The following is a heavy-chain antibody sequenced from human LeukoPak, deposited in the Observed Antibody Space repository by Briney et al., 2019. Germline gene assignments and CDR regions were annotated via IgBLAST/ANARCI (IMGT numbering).Heavy chain of an antibody. CDR1: GYTFTSYG. V-gene: IGHV1-18*01. CDR2: ISAYNGNT. CDR3: ARAVTGGGSYGY. Sequence: ASVKVSCKASGYTFTSYGISWVRQAPGQGLEGMGWISAYNGNTNYAQKLQGRVTMTTDTSTSTAYMELRSLRSEDTAVYYCARAVTGGGSYGYWGQGTLVTVSS. J-gene: IGHJ4*02. D-gene: IGHD1-26*01.